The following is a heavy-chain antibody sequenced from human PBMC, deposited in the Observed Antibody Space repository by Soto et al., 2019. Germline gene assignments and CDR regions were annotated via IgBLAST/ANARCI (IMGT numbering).Heavy chain of an antibody. D-gene: IGHD2-8*01. CDR1: GFTFSSYS. CDR3: ARSEYGMTAPDAVYYYYGLAV. V-gene: IGHV3-48*02. J-gene: IGHJ6*02. Sequence: GSLRLSCAASGFTFSSYSMNWVRQAPGKGLQCVSYISRSGSLIYYADSVKGRFTISRDNAKNSLYLQMNSLRDEDTAVYYCARSEYGMTAPDAVYYYYGLAVWGQ. CDR2: ISRSGSLI.